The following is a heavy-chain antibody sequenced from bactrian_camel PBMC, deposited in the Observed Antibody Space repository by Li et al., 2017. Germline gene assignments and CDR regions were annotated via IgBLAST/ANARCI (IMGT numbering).Heavy chain of an antibody. CDR1: GLDFSRNY. J-gene: IGHJ4*01. D-gene: IGHD1*01. Sequence: VQLVESGGDVVQPGGSLRLSCAVSGLDFSRNYMSWLRQAPGKEREGVAAIDSDGTTDYAESVKGRFTLSQDNAKNTLYLQMNSLKPDDTAVYYCAATGQMLSVAGCRTQGTQVTVS. V-gene: IGHV3S10*01. CDR2: IDSDGTT.